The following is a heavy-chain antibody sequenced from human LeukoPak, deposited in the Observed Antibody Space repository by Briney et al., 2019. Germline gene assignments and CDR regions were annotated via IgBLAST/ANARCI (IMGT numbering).Heavy chain of an antibody. J-gene: IGHJ6*02. Sequence: SETLSLTCTVSGGSISSYYWSWIRQPPGKGLEWIGYIYYSGSTNYNPSLKSRVTISVDTSKNQFSLKLSSVTAADTAVYYCARSRTTGTSPNPYYYYYYGMDVWGQGTTVTVSS. D-gene: IGHD1-1*01. V-gene: IGHV4-59*08. CDR1: GGSISSYY. CDR3: ARSRTTGTSPNPYYYYYYGMDV. CDR2: IYYSGST.